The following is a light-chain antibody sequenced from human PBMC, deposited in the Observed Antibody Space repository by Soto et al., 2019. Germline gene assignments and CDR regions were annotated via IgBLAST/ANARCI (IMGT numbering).Light chain of an antibody. CDR2: GNX. CDR3: QSYDSSLSVV. CDR1: SSNTGAGYD. V-gene: IGLV1-40*01. J-gene: IGLJ2*01. Sequence: QSVLTQPPSVSGAPGQWVSISCTGSSSNTGAGYDVHWYQQLPGTAPKLLIYGNXNRPSGVPARFSGSKSGTSASLAITGXXXXXXXXYYCQSYDSSLSVVFGGGTKVTVL.